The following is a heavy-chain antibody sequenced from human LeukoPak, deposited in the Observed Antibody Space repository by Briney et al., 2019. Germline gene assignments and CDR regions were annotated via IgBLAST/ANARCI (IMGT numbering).Heavy chain of an antibody. CDR2: IYTSGST. V-gene: IGHV4-4*07. CDR1: GGSISSYY. CDR3: ARDRFLSSDYYDSSGYSEPMPSDYYYMDV. Sequence: SETLSLTCTVSGGSISSYYWSWIRQPAGKGLDWIGRIYTSGSTNYNPSLKSRVTMSVDTSKNQFSLKLSSVTAADTAVYYCARDRFLSSDYYDSSGYSEPMPSDYYYMDVWGKGTTVTVSS. J-gene: IGHJ6*03. D-gene: IGHD3-22*01.